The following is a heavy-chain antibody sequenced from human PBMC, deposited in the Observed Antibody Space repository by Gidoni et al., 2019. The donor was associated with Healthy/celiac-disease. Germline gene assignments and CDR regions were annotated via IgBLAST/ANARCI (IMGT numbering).Heavy chain of an antibody. CDR2: IFSNDEK. CDR1: GLSLRNARMG. Sequence: QVPLKESGPVLVQPTETLTLTCTASGLSLRNARMGVSWIRQPPGKALEWLAHIFSNDEKSYSTSLKSRLTISKDTSKSQVVLTMTNMDPVDTATYYCARIPYGGYYYGMDVWGQGTTVTVSS. CDR3: ARIPYGGYYYGMDV. V-gene: IGHV2-26*01. D-gene: IGHD4-17*01. J-gene: IGHJ6*02.